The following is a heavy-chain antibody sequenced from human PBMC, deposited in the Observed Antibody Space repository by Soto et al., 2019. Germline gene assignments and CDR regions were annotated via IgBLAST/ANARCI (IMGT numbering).Heavy chain of an antibody. V-gene: IGHV3-48*02. CDR2: ISSSSTI. Sequence: GGSLRLSCEASGFTFSSYSMNWVRRAPGKGLEWVSYISSSSTIYYADSVKGRFTISRDNAKNSLYLQMNSLRDEDTAVYYCARSPEYYYDSSYGMDVWGQGTTVTVSS. CDR3: ARSPEYYYDSSYGMDV. J-gene: IGHJ6*02. D-gene: IGHD3-22*01. CDR1: GFTFSSYS.